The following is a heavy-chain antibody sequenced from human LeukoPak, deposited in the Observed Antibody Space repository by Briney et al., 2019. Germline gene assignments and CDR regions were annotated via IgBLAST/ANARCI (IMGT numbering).Heavy chain of an antibody. CDR2: INPNSGGT. Sequence: GASVKVSCKASGYTFTGYYMHWVRQAPGQGLEWMGWINPNSGGTNYAQKFQGRVTMTRDTSISTAYMELSRLRSDDTAVYYCARAMGKHHSYYYYMDVWGKGTTVTVSS. V-gene: IGHV1-2*02. D-gene: IGHD1-26*01. CDR3: ARAMGKHHSYYYYMDV. J-gene: IGHJ6*03. CDR1: GYTFTGYY.